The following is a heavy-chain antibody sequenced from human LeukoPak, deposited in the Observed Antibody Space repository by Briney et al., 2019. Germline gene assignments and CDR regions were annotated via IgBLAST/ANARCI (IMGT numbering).Heavy chain of an antibody. Sequence: PGGSLRLSCAASGFTFSAYYMTWLRQAPGKGLEWVTYISQTGTTIYHADSVKGRFTLSRDNARTSLYLQMNSLRAEDTAVCYCGRGHWVLDSWGQGTLVSVSS. CDR2: ISQTGTTI. CDR3: GRGHWVLDS. V-gene: IGHV3-11*04. J-gene: IGHJ4*02. CDR1: GFTFSAYY. D-gene: IGHD7-27*01.